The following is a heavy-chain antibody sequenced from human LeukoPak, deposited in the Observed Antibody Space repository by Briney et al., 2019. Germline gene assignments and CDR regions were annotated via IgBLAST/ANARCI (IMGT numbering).Heavy chain of an antibody. Sequence: SETLSLTCTVSGGSISSSTYYWGWIRQPPGKGLEWIGSIFYSGRTYYNPSLKSRVTMSVDTSKNQFSLRLSSVNAADTAVYYCARCVSGYSLGYYYMDVWGKGTTVTVSS. CDR1: GGSISSSTYY. D-gene: IGHD3-22*01. V-gene: IGHV4-39*07. CDR2: IFYSGRT. J-gene: IGHJ6*03. CDR3: ARCVSGYSLGYYYMDV.